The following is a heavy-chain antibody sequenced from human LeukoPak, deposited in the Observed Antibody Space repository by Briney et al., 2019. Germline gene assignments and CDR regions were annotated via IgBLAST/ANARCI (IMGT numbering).Heavy chain of an antibody. CDR1: GFTFSNYA. CDR3: AKVSSSWTGVDY. CDR2: ISSSGGST. D-gene: IGHD6-13*01. V-gene: IGHV3-23*01. J-gene: IGHJ4*02. Sequence: GGSLRLSCAASGFTFSNYAMSWVRQAPGKGLEWVSAISSSGGSTYYADSVRGRFTISRDNSKNTLYLQMNSLRAEDTALYYCAKVSSSWTGVDYWGQGTLVTVSS.